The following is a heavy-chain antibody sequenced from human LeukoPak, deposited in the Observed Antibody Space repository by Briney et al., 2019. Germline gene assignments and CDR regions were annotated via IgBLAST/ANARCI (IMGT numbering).Heavy chain of an antibody. CDR1: AFTFSSYS. CDR2: ISYDESNR. J-gene: IGHJ4*02. V-gene: IGHV3-30*04. Sequence: GGSLRLSCAASAFTFSSYSMHWVRQAPGKGLECVAVISYDESNRYYADSVKGRFTISRDNSKNTLYLQMNSLRVEDTAVYYCARVSPYSSGWPLDNWGQGTLVTVSS. CDR3: ARVSPYSSGWPLDN. D-gene: IGHD6-19*01.